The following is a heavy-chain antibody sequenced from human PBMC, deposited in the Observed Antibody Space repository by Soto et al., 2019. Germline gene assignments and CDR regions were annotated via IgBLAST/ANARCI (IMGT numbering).Heavy chain of an antibody. D-gene: IGHD2-2*03. CDR3: ARWIRTLNYDY. J-gene: IGHJ4*02. CDR1: GFTFSTYG. Sequence: QVQLMESGGGVVQPGTSLRLSCAASGFTFSTYGMHWVRQAPGKGLEWVASIDHDGSNKHYADTVKGRFTVYRDNSKNTLFLQVDSLRVGDTAVYFCARWIRTLNYDYWGQGTLLIVSS. V-gene: IGHV3-33*01. CDR2: IDHDGSNK.